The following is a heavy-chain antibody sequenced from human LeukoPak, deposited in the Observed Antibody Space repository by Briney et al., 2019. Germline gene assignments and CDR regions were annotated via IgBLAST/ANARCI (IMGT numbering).Heavy chain of an antibody. Sequence: SETLSLTCTVSGGSISSGGYYWSWIRQPPGKGLEWIGEINHSGSTNYNPSLKSRVTISVDTSKNQFSLKLSSVTAADTAVYYCARGRIVATKWGQGTLVTVSS. CDR1: GGSISSGGYY. J-gene: IGHJ4*02. V-gene: IGHV4-39*07. CDR2: INHSGST. CDR3: ARGRIVATK. D-gene: IGHD5-12*01.